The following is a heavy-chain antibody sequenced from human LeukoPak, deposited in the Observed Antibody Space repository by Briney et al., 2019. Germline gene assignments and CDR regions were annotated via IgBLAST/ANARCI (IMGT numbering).Heavy chain of an antibody. D-gene: IGHD3-22*01. Sequence: ASVKVSCKASGGTFSSYAISWVRQAPGQGLEWMGGIIPIFGTANYAQKFQGRVTITTDESTSTAYMELSSLRSEDTAVYYCARARGYYDSSKLDYWGQGTLVTVSS. V-gene: IGHV1-69*05. CDR1: GGTFSSYA. CDR2: IIPIFGTA. CDR3: ARARGYYDSSKLDY. J-gene: IGHJ4*02.